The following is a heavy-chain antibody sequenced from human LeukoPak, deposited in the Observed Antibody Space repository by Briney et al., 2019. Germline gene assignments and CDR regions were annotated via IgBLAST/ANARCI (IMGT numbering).Heavy chain of an antibody. CDR2: MNPNSGNT. Sequence: ASVKVSCKASGYTFTTYDINWVRQAAEQGLEWMGWMNPNSGNTGNAQKFQGRVTMTRNTSISTAYMELTSLTSEDTAVYFCARIAAPGNRRLNFWGQGTLVTVPS. J-gene: IGHJ4*02. CDR3: ARIAAPGNRRLNF. D-gene: IGHD6-13*01. CDR1: GYTFTTYD. V-gene: IGHV1-8*01.